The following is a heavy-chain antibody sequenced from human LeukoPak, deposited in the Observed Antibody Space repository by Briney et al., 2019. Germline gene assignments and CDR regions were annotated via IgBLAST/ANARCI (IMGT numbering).Heavy chain of an antibody. V-gene: IGHV4-30-4*01. D-gene: IGHD3-22*01. CDR1: GHSIRSGDYY. CDR2: IYYSGTT. Sequence: SETLPLTCTVWGHSIRSGDYYWSWIRQPPGKGLEWIGNIYYSGTTYYNSSLGSRVSISVDTSKNHFSLKLSSVTAADTAMYYCTGSSGYINWFDPWGQGTLVTVSS. J-gene: IGHJ5*02. CDR3: TGSSGYINWFDP.